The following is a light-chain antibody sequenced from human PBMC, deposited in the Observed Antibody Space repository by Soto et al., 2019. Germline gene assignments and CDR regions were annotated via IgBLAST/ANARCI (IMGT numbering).Light chain of an antibody. V-gene: IGKV1-5*01. CDR1: QSISSW. Sequence: IQMTQSPSTLSAYGGDRVTITCRASQSISSWLSWYQQKPGKAPKLLIYDASSLESGVPSRFSGSGSGTEFTLTISSLQPDDFTPYYCQQYNSPPLTFGGGTKVDIK. CDR2: DAS. CDR3: QQYNSPPLT. J-gene: IGKJ4*01.